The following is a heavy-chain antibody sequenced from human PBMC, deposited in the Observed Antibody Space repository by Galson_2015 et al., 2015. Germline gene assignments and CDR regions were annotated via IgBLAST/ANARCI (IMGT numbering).Heavy chain of an antibody. CDR2: ISAYNGNT. D-gene: IGHD6-13*01. CDR1: GYTFTSYG. CDR3: ARDLFLLQHLVPSIDYYYYYGMDV. Sequence: SVKVCCKASGYTFTSYGISWVRQAPGQGLEWMGWISAYNGNTNYAQKLQGRVTMTTDTSTSTAYMELRSLRSDDTAVYYCARDLFLLQHLVPSIDYYYYYGMDVWGQGTTVTLSS. V-gene: IGHV1-18*01. J-gene: IGHJ6*02.